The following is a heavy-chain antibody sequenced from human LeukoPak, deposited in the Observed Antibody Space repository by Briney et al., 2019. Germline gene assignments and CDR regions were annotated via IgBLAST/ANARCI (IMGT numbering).Heavy chain of an antibody. D-gene: IGHD3-10*01. CDR2: ISSSSSYT. J-gene: IGHJ6*02. CDR1: GFTFSDYY. Sequence: GGSLRLSCAASGFTFSDYYMSWIRQAPGKGLEWVPYISSSSSYTNYADSVKGRFTITRDNAKNSLYLQMNSLRAEDTAVYYCARSYYGSGSYYGYYYYGMDVWGQGTTVTVSS. V-gene: IGHV3-11*03. CDR3: ARSYYGSGSYYGYYYYGMDV.